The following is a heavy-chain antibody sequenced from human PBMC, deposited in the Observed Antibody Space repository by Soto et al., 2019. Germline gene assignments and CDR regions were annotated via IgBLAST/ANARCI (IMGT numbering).Heavy chain of an antibody. J-gene: IGHJ6*02. CDR3: AKNPSTWVYYGMDV. CDR2: ISGTGGST. V-gene: IGHV3-23*01. Sequence: GGSLRLSCAASGFTFSSYAMTWVRQAPGKGLEWVSVISGTGGSTYYSDSVKGRFTSSRDNSDNTVYLQMKSLRAEDTAIYYCAKNPSTWVYYGMDVWGQGTTVTVSS. CDR1: GFTFSSYA. D-gene: IGHD6-13*01.